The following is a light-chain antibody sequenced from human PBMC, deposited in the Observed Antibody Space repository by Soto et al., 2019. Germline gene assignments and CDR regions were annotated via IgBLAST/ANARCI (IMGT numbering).Light chain of an antibody. CDR2: GAS. V-gene: IGKV3-20*01. J-gene: IGKJ1*01. CDR1: QSVSSNY. Sequence: EIVLTQSPGPLSLSPGERATLSCRASQSVSSNYLGWYQQKPGQAPRLLIYGASSRATGIPDRFSGSGSGTDCTLTISRLEPEDFAVYYCQQYGDSVWTFGQGTKVDIK. CDR3: QQYGDSVWT.